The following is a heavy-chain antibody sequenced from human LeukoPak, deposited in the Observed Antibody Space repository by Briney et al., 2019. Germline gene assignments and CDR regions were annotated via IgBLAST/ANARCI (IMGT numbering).Heavy chain of an antibody. D-gene: IGHD3-10*01. V-gene: IGHV1-18*01. Sequence: GASVKVSCKASGYTFTSFGISWMRQAPGQGLEWVGWISAYNGNTNYAQKLQGRVTMTTDTSTSTAYMELRSLRSDDTAVYYCARVGNVLLWFGETEYNWFDPWGQGTLVTVSS. J-gene: IGHJ5*02. CDR2: ISAYNGNT. CDR1: GYTFTSFG. CDR3: ARVGNVLLWFGETEYNWFDP.